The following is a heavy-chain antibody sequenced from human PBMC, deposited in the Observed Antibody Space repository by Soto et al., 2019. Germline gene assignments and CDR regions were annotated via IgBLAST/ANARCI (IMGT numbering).Heavy chain of an antibody. CDR2: IKQDGSEK. V-gene: IGHV3-7*03. CDR1: GFTFSSYW. J-gene: IGHJ4*02. CDR3: AREAGIQLWPHDY. D-gene: IGHD5-18*01. Sequence: EVQLVESGGGLVQPGGSLRLSCAASGFTFSSYWMSWVRQAPGKGLEWVANIKQDGSEKYYVDSVKGRFTISRDNAKNSLYLQMNSLRAEDTAVYYCAREAGIQLWPHDYWGQGTLVTVSS.